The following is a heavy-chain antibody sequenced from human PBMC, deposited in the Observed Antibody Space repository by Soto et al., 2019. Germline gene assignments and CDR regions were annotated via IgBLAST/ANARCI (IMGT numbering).Heavy chain of an antibody. J-gene: IGHJ6*02. V-gene: IGHV3-30*03. D-gene: IGHD3-3*01. CDR3: ARENLPRTYYDFWSGQPGNCMDV. Sequence: GGSLRLSCAGSRFTFTNFGMHWVRQAPGKGLEWVAYISYDGNSKFYADSVKGRFTISRDDSQNTLFLQMSSLRAEDTAVYYCARENLPRTYYDFWSGQPGNCMDVWGQGTTVTVSS. CDR1: RFTFTNFG. CDR2: ISYDGNSK.